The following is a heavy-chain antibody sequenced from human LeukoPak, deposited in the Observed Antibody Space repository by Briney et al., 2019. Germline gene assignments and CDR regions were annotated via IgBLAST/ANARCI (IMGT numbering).Heavy chain of an antibody. CDR1: GGSISSGDYY. CDR2: IYYSGST. Sequence: SQTLSLTCTVSGGSISSGDYYWSWIRQPPGKGLEWIGYIYYSGSTYYNPSLKSRVTISVDTSKYQFSLKLSSVTAADTAVYYCARSNWNDVGDYWGQGTLVTVSS. J-gene: IGHJ4*02. D-gene: IGHD1-1*01. V-gene: IGHV4-30-4*08. CDR3: ARSNWNDVGDY.